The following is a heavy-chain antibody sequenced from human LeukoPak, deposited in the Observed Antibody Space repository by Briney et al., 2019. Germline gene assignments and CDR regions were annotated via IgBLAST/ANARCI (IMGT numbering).Heavy chain of an antibody. CDR2: IHSGGGST. D-gene: IGHD1-1*01. J-gene: IGHJ4*02. Sequence: ASVKVSCKASGYTFTNYYMHWVRQAPGQGLEWMGIIHSGGGSTTYAQKFQGRVTMTRDTSTSTVYKELSSLRSEDTAVYYCARDGTHHSWDYWGQGTLVTVSS. CDR3: ARDGTHHSWDY. CDR1: GYTFTNYY. V-gene: IGHV1-46*01.